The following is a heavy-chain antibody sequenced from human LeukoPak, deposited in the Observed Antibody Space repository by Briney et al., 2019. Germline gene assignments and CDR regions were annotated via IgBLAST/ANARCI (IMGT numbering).Heavy chain of an antibody. D-gene: IGHD2-15*01. Sequence: ASVKVSCKASGYTFTDYHMHWVRQAPGQGLEWMGWINPNSGGTNYVQKFQGRVTMTRDTSISTAYMELFSLRSDDTAMYYCAKDLNRYCSGGTCYFEENWFDPWGQGTLVTVSS. J-gene: IGHJ5*02. CDR3: AKDLNRYCSGGTCYFEENWFDP. CDR1: GYTFTDYH. CDR2: INPNSGGT. V-gene: IGHV1-2*02.